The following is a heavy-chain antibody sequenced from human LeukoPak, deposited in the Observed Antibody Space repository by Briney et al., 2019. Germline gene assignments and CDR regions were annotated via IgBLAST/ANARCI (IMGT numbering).Heavy chain of an antibody. Sequence: VASVTVSGKASGFTFTSSAVQWVRQAREQRLEWIGWIVVGSGNTNYAQKFQERVTITRDMSTSTAYMELSSLRSEDTAVYYCAAAYYDFDPYYYYYGMDVWGQGTTVTVSS. CDR3: AAAYYDFDPYYYYYGMDV. CDR1: GFTFTSSA. V-gene: IGHV1-58*01. CDR2: IVVGSGNT. J-gene: IGHJ6*02. D-gene: IGHD3-3*01.